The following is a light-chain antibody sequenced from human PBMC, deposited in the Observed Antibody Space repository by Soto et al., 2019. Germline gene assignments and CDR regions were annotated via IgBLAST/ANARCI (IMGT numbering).Light chain of an antibody. CDR1: SSDVGGYNY. Sequence: QSALTQPASVSGSPGQSITISCTGTSSDVGGYNYVAWYQQHPGKAPKLMIYDVTNRPSGVSYRFSGSKSGNTASLTISGLQAEDEADYYCSSYTSSSAVVFGGGTQLT. CDR3: SSYTSSSAVV. J-gene: IGLJ2*01. V-gene: IGLV2-14*03. CDR2: DVT.